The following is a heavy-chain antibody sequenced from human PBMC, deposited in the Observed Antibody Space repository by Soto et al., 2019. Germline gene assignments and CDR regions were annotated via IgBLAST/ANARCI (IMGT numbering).Heavy chain of an antibody. D-gene: IGHD5-12*01. CDR2: IYYSGST. CDR1: GGSISSYY. CDR3: ARGPRTTTHIPNWFDP. Sequence: SETLSLTCTVSGGSISSYYWSWIRQPPGKGLEWIGYIYYSGSTNYNPSLKSRVTISVDTSKNQFSLKLSSVTAADTAVYYCARGPRTTTHIPNWFDPWGQGTLVPVSS. J-gene: IGHJ5*02. V-gene: IGHV4-59*01.